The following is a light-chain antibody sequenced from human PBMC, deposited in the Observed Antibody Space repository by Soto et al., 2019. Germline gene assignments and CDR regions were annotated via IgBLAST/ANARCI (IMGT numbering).Light chain of an antibody. CDR2: DVN. V-gene: IGLV2-14*03. CDR3: TSETTSTTMI. CDR1: SSDIGAYNF. Sequence: QSALTQPPSVSGSPGQSITISCTGTSSDIGAYNFVSWYQQHPGKAPKLMLYDVNIPPSGVSNRFSGSKSGNTASLTISGLQAEDEADYDCTSETTSTTMIVGGGTKVTVL. J-gene: IGLJ2*01.